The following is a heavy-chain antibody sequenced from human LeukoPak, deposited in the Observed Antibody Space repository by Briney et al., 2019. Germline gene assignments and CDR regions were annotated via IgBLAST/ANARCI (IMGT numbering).Heavy chain of an antibody. Sequence: SETLSLTCTVSGGSISSGDYYWSWIRQPPGKGLEWIGYIYYSGSTYYNPSLKSRVTISVDTSKNQFSLKLSSVTAADTAVYYCARAYCSSTSCYVYFDYWGQGTLVTVSS. CDR3: ARAYCSSTSCYVYFDY. D-gene: IGHD2-2*01. V-gene: IGHV4-30-4*01. CDR2: IYYSGST. J-gene: IGHJ4*02. CDR1: GGSISSGDYY.